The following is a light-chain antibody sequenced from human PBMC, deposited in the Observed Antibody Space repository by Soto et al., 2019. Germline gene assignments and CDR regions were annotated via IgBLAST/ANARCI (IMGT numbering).Light chain of an antibody. Sequence: QSVLTQSSSASASLGSSGKLTCTLSSGHSSYIIAWHQQQPGKAPRYLMKLEGSGSYNKGSGVPDRFSGSSSGADRYLTISNLQFEDEADYYCETWDINTHVVFGGGTKLTV. J-gene: IGLJ2*01. CDR3: ETWDINTHVV. V-gene: IGLV4-60*02. CDR1: SGHSSYI. CDR2: LEGSGSY.